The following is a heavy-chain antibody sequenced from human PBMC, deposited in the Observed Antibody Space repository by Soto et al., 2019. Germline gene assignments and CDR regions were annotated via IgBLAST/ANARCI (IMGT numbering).Heavy chain of an antibody. CDR3: ARPPRDRHYYYGMAV. D-gene: IGHD3-22*01. V-gene: IGHV1-69*01. CDR1: GGTFSKYA. J-gene: IGHJ6*02. Sequence: QVQLVQSGAEMQQPGASVRVSCKASGGTFSKYAFSWVRQAHGQGLEWLGGTIPMFGTPNYAQKFQGRVAISADESTATVYMELSSLRSEDTTVYFCARPPRDRHYYYGMAVWGQGTKVTVPS. CDR2: TIPMFGTP.